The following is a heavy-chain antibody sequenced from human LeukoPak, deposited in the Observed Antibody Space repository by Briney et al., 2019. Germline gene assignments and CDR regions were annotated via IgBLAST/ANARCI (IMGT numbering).Heavy chain of an antibody. Sequence: GGSLRLSCAASGFTFSNYDMSWVRQAPGKGLEWVAYIQYDGSNEQYAHSVKGRFRISRDSSKNILYLQMNSLRAEDTAVYYCAKDRCSNGIGCYYYYMDVWGKGTTVTISS. CDR3: AKDRCSNGIGCYYYYMDV. CDR2: IQYDGSNE. D-gene: IGHD2-8*01. J-gene: IGHJ6*03. V-gene: IGHV3-30*02. CDR1: GFTFSNYD.